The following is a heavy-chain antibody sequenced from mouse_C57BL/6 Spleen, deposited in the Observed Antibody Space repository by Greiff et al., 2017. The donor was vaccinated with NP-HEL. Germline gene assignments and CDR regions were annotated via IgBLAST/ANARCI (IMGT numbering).Heavy chain of an antibody. V-gene: IGHV1-55*01. Sequence: VQLQQSGAELVKPGASVKMSCKASGYTFTSYWITWVKQRPGQGLEWIGDIYPGSGSTNYNEKFKSKATLTVDTSSSTAYMQLSSLTSEDSAVYYCARGDYSSSSPPFAYWGQGTLFTVSA. CDR1: GYTFTSYW. D-gene: IGHD1-1*01. CDR3: ARGDYSSSSPPFAY. J-gene: IGHJ3*01. CDR2: IYPGSGST.